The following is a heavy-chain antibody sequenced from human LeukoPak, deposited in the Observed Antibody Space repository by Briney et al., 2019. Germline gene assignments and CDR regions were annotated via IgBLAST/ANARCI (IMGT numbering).Heavy chain of an antibody. CDR1: GFTFSSYA. D-gene: IGHD3-22*01. CDR2: ISGSGGST. CDR3: AKDVHYDSSGYYLG. J-gene: IGHJ4*02. V-gene: IGHV3-23*01. Sequence: PGGSLRLSCAASGFTFSSYAMSWVRQAPGKGLEWVSAISGSGGSTYYADSVKGRFTISRDNSKNTLYLQMNSLRAEDTAVYYCAKDVHYDSSGYYLGWGQGTLVTVSS.